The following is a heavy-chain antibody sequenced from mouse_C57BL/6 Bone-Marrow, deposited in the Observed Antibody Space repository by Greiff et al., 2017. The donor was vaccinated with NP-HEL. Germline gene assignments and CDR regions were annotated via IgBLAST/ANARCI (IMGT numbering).Heavy chain of an antibody. V-gene: IGHV7-1*01. J-gene: IGHJ1*03. CDR3: ARGHSNHGGYFDV. Sequence: EVQGVESGGGLVQSGRSLRLSCATSGFTFSDFYMEWVRQAPGKGLEWIAASRNKANDYTTEYSASVKGRFIVSRDTSQSILYLQMNALRAEDTAIYYCARGHSNHGGYFDVWGTGTTVTVSS. CDR1: GFTFSDFY. D-gene: IGHD2-5*01. CDR2: SRNKANDYTT.